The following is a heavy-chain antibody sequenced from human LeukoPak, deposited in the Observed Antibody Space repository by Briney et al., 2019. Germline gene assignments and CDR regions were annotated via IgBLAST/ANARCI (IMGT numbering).Heavy chain of an antibody. D-gene: IGHD1-26*01. V-gene: IGHV1-46*01. J-gene: IGHJ4*02. Sequence: PGASVKVSCKASGYTFSSYHIHWVRQAPGQGLEWMGKINPSFNPGVDVTSYAQKFQGRVTMTRDISTNTVYMELSSLTSEDTAVYYCARAWESIAGYYFDYWGQGTLVTVSS. CDR2: INPSFNPGVDVT. CDR1: GYTFSSYH. CDR3: ARAWESIAGYYFDY.